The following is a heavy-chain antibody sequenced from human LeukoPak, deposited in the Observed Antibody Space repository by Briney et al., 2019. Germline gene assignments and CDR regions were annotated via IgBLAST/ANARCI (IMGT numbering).Heavy chain of an antibody. J-gene: IGHJ4*02. CDR2: IRFDGTNK. V-gene: IGHV3-30*02. CDR1: GFIFSAYG. CDR3: SKSRIYYDSSGYDS. D-gene: IGHD3-22*01. Sequence: GGSLRLSCAASGFIFSAYGMHWVRQAPGKGLEWVAFIRFDGTNKYYADSVKGRFTIFRDNSKNTVYLQMNSLRVEDTAVYFCSKSRIYYDSSGYDSWGQGTLVTVSS.